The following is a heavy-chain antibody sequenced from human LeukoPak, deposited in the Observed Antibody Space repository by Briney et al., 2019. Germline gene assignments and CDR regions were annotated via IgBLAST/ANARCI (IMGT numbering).Heavy chain of an antibody. V-gene: IGHV3-53*05. Sequence: GGSLRLSCAASGFTVSSHYMSWVRQAPGKGLECVSVIYSGGSTYYADSVKGRFTISRDNSKNTLYLQMNSLRAEDTAVFYCAKDGGSWNFDYWGQGTLVTVSS. CDR2: IYSGGST. CDR3: AKDGGSWNFDY. D-gene: IGHD6-13*01. CDR1: GFTVSSHY. J-gene: IGHJ4*02.